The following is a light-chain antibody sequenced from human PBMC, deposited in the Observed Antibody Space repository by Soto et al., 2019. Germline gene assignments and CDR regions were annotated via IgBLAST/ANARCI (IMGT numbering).Light chain of an antibody. CDR3: QQRRIWPIT. V-gene: IGKV3-11*01. J-gene: IGKJ4*01. CDR1: QSIDNY. CDR2: EAF. Sequence: EIVLTQSPATLSLSPGERATLSCRASQSIDNYLGWYQQKPGQAPRLLIFEAFNRATGIPARFSGSRSGTDFTLTISSLEPEDFAVYYCQQRRIWPITSGGGTKVEI.